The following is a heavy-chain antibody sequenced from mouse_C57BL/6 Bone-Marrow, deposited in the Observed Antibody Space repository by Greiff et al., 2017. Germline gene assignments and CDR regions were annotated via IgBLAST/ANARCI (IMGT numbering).Heavy chain of an antibody. D-gene: IGHD2-3*01. V-gene: IGHV1-7*01. CDR1: GYTFTSYW. CDR3: AREGYDGYPWFAY. CDR2: INPSSGYT. Sequence: QVQLKQSGAELAKPGASVKLSCKASGYTFTSYWMHWVKQRPGQGLEWIGYINPSSGYTKYNQKFKDKATLTADTSSSTAYMQLSSLTYEDSAVYYCAREGYDGYPWFAYWGQGTLVTVSA. J-gene: IGHJ3*01.